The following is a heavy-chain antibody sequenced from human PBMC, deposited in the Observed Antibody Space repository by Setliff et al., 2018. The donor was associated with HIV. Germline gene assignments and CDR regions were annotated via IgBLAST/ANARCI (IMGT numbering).Heavy chain of an antibody. D-gene: IGHD4-4*01. CDR1: GFTFSRYG. Sequence: GGSLRLSCAASGFTFSRYGMNWVRQAPGKGLEWVSYISGSSSTMYYADSVKGRFTISRDNAKRSLYLQMSSLRAEDTAVYYCARYHSDYAPTFDYWGQGTLVTVSS. J-gene: IGHJ4*02. V-gene: IGHV3-48*01. CDR2: ISGSSSTM. CDR3: ARYHSDYAPTFDY.